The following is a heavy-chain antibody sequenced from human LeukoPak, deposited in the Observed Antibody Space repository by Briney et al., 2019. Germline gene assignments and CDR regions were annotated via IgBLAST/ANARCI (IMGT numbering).Heavy chain of an antibody. J-gene: IGHJ4*02. V-gene: IGHV3-20*04. Sequence: PGGTLRLSCAASGFTFSSYGMSWVRQAPGKGLEWVSGINWNGGSTGYADSVKGRFTISRDNAKNSLYLQMNSLRAEDTALYYCARSSFYGDYVLVYWGQGTLVTVSS. CDR2: INWNGGST. CDR1: GFTFSSYG. CDR3: ARSSFYGDYVLVY. D-gene: IGHD4-17*01.